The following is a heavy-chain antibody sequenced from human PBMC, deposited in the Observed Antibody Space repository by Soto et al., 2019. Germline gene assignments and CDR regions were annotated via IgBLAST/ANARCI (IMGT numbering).Heavy chain of an antibody. J-gene: IGHJ6*02. D-gene: IGHD3-3*01. CDR2: ISSSSSYI. Sequence: TGGSLRLSCAASGFTFSSYSMNWVRQAPGKGLEWVSSISSSSSYIYYADSVKGRFTISRDNAKNSLYLQMNSLRAEDTAVYYCARDRAPPTEFWSGYSNCYYYYGMDVWGQGTTVTVSS. V-gene: IGHV3-21*01. CDR1: GFTFSSYS. CDR3: ARDRAPPTEFWSGYSNCYYYYGMDV.